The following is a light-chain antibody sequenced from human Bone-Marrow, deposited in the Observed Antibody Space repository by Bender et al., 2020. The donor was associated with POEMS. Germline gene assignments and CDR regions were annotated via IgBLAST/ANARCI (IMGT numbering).Light chain of an antibody. CDR2: EVS. Sequence: QSALTQPASVSGSPGQSITISCTGTSSDVGSYNLVSWFQQHPNKAPKLMIYEVSKRPSGVSNRFSGSKSGNTASLTISGLQAGDEAYYLCCSYAGSRTWVFGGGTKLTVL. J-gene: IGLJ3*02. V-gene: IGLV2-23*02. CDR3: CSYAGSRTWV. CDR1: SSDVGSYNL.